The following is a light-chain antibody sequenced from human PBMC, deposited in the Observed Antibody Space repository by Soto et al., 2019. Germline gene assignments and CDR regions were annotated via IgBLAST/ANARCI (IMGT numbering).Light chain of an antibody. J-gene: IGKJ4*01. CDR3: QQRSNWPLLT. CDR2: DAS. Sequence: EIVLTQSPATLSLSPGERATLSCRASQSVSSYLAWFQQKPGQAPRLLIYDASNRATGFPARFSGSGSGTDFTLTISSLEPEDFAVYYCQQRSNWPLLTFGGGTKVEIK. CDR1: QSVSSY. V-gene: IGKV3-11*01.